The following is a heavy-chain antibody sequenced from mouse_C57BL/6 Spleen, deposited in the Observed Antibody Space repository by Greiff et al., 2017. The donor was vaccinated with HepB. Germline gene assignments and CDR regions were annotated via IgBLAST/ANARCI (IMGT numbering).Heavy chain of an antibody. CDR1: GYTFTSYW. CDR2: IDPSDSYT. Sequence: VQLQQPGAELVKPGASVKLSCKASGYTFTSYWMQWVKQRPGQGLEWIGEIDPSDSYTNYNQKFKGKATLTVDTSSSTAYMQLSSLTSEDSAVYYCARRRLHYAMDYWGQGTSVTVSS. CDR3: ARRRLHYAMDY. J-gene: IGHJ4*01. V-gene: IGHV1-50*01. D-gene: IGHD2-4*01.